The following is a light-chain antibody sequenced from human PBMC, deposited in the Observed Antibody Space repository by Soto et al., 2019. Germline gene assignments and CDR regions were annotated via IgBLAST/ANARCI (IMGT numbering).Light chain of an antibody. CDR3: QQYNSYSWK. J-gene: IGKJ1*01. V-gene: IGKV1-5*03. Sequence: DIQMTQSPSTLSASVGDRVTITCRASQSISSWLAWYQQKPGKAPKLLIYKASSLESGGPSRFSGSGSGTEFTLTISSLQPDDFATYYCQQYNSYSWKFGQGTKV. CDR1: QSISSW. CDR2: KAS.